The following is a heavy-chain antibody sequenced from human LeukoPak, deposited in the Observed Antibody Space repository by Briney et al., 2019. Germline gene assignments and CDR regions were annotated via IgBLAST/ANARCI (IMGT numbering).Heavy chain of an antibody. Sequence: SETLSLTCTASRGSISNNYWSWIRQSPGKGLEWIGYIYYSGSTNYNPSLKSRVTISVDTSKSQFSLKLSSVTAADTAVYYCARLTQSRDGYNSDYYYGMDVWGQGTTVTVSS. CDR3: ARLTQSRDGYNSDYYYGMDV. J-gene: IGHJ6*02. V-gene: IGHV4-59*12. D-gene: IGHD5-24*01. CDR2: IYYSGST. CDR1: RGSISNNY.